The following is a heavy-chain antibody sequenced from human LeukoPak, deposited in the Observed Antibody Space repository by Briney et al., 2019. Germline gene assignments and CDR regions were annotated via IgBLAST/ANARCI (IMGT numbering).Heavy chain of an antibody. V-gene: IGHV1-46*01. Sequence: ASVKVSCKASGYTFTSYYMHWVRQAPGQGLERMGIINPSGVSTSYAQKFQGRVTMTRDTSTTTVYMELSSLRSEDTAVYYCARDAETTVTTSYDYWGQGTLVTVSS. CDR1: GYTFTSYY. CDR2: INPSGVST. D-gene: IGHD4-17*01. CDR3: ARDAETTVTTSYDY. J-gene: IGHJ4*02.